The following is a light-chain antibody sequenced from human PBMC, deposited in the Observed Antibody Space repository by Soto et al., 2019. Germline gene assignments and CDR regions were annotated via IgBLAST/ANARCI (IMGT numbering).Light chain of an antibody. V-gene: IGKV1-27*01. J-gene: IGKJ1*01. CDR1: QDISNY. CDR2: AAS. Sequence: DIQMTQSPSSLSASVGDRVTITCRASQDISNYLAWYQQKPGKVPKLLIYAASTLQSGVPSRFGGSGSGTDFTLTISSLQPEDVATYYCQKYNGAPWTFGQGTKVEI. CDR3: QKYNGAPWT.